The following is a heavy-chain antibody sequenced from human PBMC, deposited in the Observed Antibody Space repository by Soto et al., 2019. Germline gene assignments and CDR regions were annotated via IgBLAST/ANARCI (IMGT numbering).Heavy chain of an antibody. CDR2: IWSDGSNK. D-gene: IGHD2-2*02. V-gene: IGHV3-33*01. J-gene: IGHJ4*02. CDR1: GFTFSSYG. Sequence: GGSLRLSCAASGFTFSSYGMNWVRQAPGKGLEWVAVIWSDGSNKDYTDSVKGRFTISRDNSKNTLYLQMNSLRAEDTAVYFCARPAYCSSASCYRLDYWGQGALVTVSS. CDR3: ARPAYCSSASCYRLDY.